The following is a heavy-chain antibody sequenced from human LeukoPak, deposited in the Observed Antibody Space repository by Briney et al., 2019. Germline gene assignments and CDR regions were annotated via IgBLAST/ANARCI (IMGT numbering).Heavy chain of an antibody. CDR3: AKSLGAPDDY. V-gene: IGHV3-11*06. D-gene: IGHD1-26*01. CDR1: GFTFSDCY. Sequence: GGSLRLSCAASGFTFSDCYMNWIRQAPGKGLEWVSYVSCGSTYTNYADSVKGRFTVSRDNAKNSLSLQMSSLRAEDTAMYYCAKSLGAPDDYWGQGTLVTVSS. J-gene: IGHJ4*02. CDR2: VSCGSTYT.